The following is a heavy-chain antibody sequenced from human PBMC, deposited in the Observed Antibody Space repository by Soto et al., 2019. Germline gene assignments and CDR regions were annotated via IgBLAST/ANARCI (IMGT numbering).Heavy chain of an antibody. Sequence: PSETLSLTCTVSGGAIRSSSYYWGWIRRPPGKGLEWIGSIYYSGSTYYNPSLKSRVTISVDTSKNQFSLKLSSVTAADTAVYYCARALYSSFPRYYYYGMDVWGQGTTVT. CDR1: GGAIRSSSYY. V-gene: IGHV4-39*01. CDR3: ARALYSSFPRYYYYGMDV. CDR2: IYYSGST. D-gene: IGHD4-4*01. J-gene: IGHJ6*02.